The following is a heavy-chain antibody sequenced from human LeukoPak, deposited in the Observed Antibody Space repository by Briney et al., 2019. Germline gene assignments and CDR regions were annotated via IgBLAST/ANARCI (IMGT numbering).Heavy chain of an antibody. D-gene: IGHD3-10*01. J-gene: IGHJ4*02. CDR3: AKDRSYYGAGSFFEY. V-gene: IGHV3-30*18. CDR2: LSYDGSDK. Sequence: PGGSLRLSCAASGFTFNTYGMHWVRQAPGKGLEWVAALSYDGSDKWYTDSVKGRFTISRDNFENTVYPQMNSLRTEDTAVYYCAKDRSYYGAGSFFEYWGQGTLVTVSS. CDR1: GFTFNTYG.